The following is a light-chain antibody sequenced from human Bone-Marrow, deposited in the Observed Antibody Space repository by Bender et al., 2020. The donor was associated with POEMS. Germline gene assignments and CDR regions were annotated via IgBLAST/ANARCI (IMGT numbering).Light chain of an antibody. V-gene: IGLV1-40*01. J-gene: IGLJ3*02. CDR3: QTYDISLSGWV. CDR1: SSNMGAGYG. CDR2: NNE. Sequence: QSVLTQPPSASGAPGQMVTISCTGTSSNMGAGYGVNWHQQLPGTAPKLLIYNNENRPSGVPARISGSKSGTSASLAITGLQAEDEADYYCQTYDISLSGWVFGGGTKLTAL.